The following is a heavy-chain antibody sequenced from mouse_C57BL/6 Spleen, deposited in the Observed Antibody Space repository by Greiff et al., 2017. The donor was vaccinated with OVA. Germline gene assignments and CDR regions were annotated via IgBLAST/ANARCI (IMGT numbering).Heavy chain of an antibody. D-gene: IGHD2-1*01. V-gene: IGHV1-85*01. Sequence: QVQLQQSGPELVKPGASVKLSCKASGYTFTSYDINWVKQRPGQGLEWIGWIYPRDGSTKYNEKFKGKGTLTVDTSSSTAYMELHSLTSEDSAVYVCSRGGNYGYYAMDYWGQGTSVTVSS. CDR3: SRGGNYGYYAMDY. CDR2: IYPRDGST. J-gene: IGHJ4*01. CDR1: GYTFTSYD.